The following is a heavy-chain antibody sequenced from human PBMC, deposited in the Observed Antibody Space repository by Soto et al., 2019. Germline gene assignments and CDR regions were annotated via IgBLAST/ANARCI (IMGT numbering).Heavy chain of an antibody. CDR1: GGSISSYY. CDR3: ARVTPSSIAAAGDNWFDP. Sequence: PSETLSLTCPVCGGSISSYYWGWIRQPPGKGLEWIGYIYYSGSTNYNPSLKSRVTISVDTSKNQFSLKLSSVTAADTAVYYCARVTPSSIAAAGDNWFDPWGQGTLVTVSS. D-gene: IGHD6-13*01. V-gene: IGHV4-59*01. J-gene: IGHJ5*02. CDR2: IYYSGST.